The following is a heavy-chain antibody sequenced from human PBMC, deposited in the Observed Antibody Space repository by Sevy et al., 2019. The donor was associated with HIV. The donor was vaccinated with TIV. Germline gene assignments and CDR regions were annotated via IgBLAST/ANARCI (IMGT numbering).Heavy chain of an antibody. CDR1: ELTFSSHA. J-gene: IGHJ3*02. V-gene: IGHV3-23*01. Sequence: GGSLRLSCTASELTFSSHAVSWVRQAPGKGLEWVSPISGNGGNTHYADSVRGRLTISRDNFKNTLYLQMNSLRAEDTALYYCARDGRGISAFDIWGQGTMVTVSS. CDR2: ISGNGGNT. CDR3: ARDGRGISAFDI. D-gene: IGHD3-3*02.